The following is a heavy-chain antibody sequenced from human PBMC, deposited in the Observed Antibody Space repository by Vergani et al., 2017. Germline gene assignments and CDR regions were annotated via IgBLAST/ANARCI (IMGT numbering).Heavy chain of an antibody. Sequence: EVQLLESGGGLVQPGGSLRLSCAASGFTFSSYAMSWVRQAPGKGLEWVSAIRGSGGSTYYADSVKGRFTISRDNSKNTLYLQMNSLRAEDTAVYYCAKEAAHSGYDSWYFDYWGQGTLVTVSS. CDR1: GFTFSSYA. V-gene: IGHV3-23*01. J-gene: IGHJ4*02. CDR3: AKEAAHSGYDSWYFDY. CDR2: IRGSGGST. D-gene: IGHD5-12*01.